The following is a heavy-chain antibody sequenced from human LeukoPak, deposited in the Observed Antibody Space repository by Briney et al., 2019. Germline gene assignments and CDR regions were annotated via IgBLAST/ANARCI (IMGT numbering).Heavy chain of an antibody. CDR1: GYTFTGYY. Sequence: ASVKVSCKASGYTFTGYYMHWVRQAPGQGLEWMGWINPNSGGTNYAQKFQGRVTMTRDTSISTAYMELRSVRSDDTAVYYRARDHGDDAFDIWGPGTMVTVSS. CDR2: INPNSGGT. D-gene: IGHD3-3*01. J-gene: IGHJ3*02. CDR3: ARDHGDDAFDI. V-gene: IGHV1-2*02.